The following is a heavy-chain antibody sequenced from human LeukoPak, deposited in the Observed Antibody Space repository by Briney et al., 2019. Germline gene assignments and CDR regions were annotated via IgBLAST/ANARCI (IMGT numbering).Heavy chain of an antibody. V-gene: IGHV3-21*01. CDR1: GFTFSSYS. J-gene: IGHJ4*02. CDR2: ISSSSSYI. CDR3: ARSMATIWTDLDY. Sequence: PGGSLRLSCAASGFTFSSYSMNWVRQAPGKGLEWVSSISSSSSYIYYADSVKGRFTISRDNAKNSLYLQMNSLRAEDTAVYYCARSMATIWTDLDYWGQGTLVTVSS. D-gene: IGHD5-24*01.